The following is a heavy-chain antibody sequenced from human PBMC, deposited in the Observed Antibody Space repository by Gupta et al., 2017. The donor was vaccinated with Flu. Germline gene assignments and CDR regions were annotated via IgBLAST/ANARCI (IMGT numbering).Heavy chain of an antibody. Sequence: QVQLVQSGAEVKKPGSSVKVSCKASGGTFSSYTISWVRQAPGQGLEWMGRIIPILGIANYAQKFQGRVTITADKSTSTAYMELSSLRSEDTAVYYCARDQEVTTRLNFYWYFDLWGRGTLVTVSS. V-gene: IGHV1-69*08. D-gene: IGHD4-17*01. CDR2: IIPILGIA. J-gene: IGHJ2*01. CDR1: GGTFSSYT. CDR3: ARDQEVTTRLNFYWYFDL.